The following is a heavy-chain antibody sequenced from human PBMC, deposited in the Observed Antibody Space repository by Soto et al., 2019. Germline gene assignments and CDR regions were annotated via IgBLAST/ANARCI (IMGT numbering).Heavy chain of an antibody. CDR3: ATPIAVASYFDY. J-gene: IGHJ4*02. V-gene: IGHV1-24*01. Sequence: SVKVSCKVSGYTLTELSMHWVRQAPGKGLEWMGGFDPEDGETIYAQKFQGRVTMTEDTSTDTAYMELSSLRSEDTAVYYCATPIAVASYFDYWGQGTLVTVSS. D-gene: IGHD6-19*01. CDR2: FDPEDGET. CDR1: GYTLTELS.